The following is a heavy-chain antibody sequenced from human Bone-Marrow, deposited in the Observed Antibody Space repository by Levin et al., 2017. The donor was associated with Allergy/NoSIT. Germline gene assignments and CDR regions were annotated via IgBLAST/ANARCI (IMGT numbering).Heavy chain of an antibody. Sequence: SQTLSLTCTVSGDSLTSHYWSWIRQSPGKGLEWLGFIYYGGRTNYNPSLKSRVRISVDTSKNQFSLRLATVTAADTAVYYCAKVDSSSWIPPEYYFDCWGQGALVAVSS. V-gene: IGHV4-59*11. D-gene: IGHD6-13*01. CDR3: AKVDSSSWIPPEYYFDC. J-gene: IGHJ4*02. CDR2: IYYGGRT. CDR1: GDSLTSHY.